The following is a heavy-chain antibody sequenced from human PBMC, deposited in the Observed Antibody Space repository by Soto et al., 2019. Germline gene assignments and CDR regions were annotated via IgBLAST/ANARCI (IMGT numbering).Heavy chain of an antibody. D-gene: IGHD3-3*01. Sequence: QVQLVESGGGVVQPGRSLRLSCAASGFTFSSYAMHWVRQAPGKGLEWVAVISDDGSNKYYADSVKGRFTISRDNSKNTRYLQMNSLRAEDTAVYYCGRLIRFLEWGDAFDIWGQGTMVTVSS. CDR1: GFTFSSYA. CDR2: ISDDGSNK. V-gene: IGHV3-30-3*01. CDR3: GRLIRFLEWGDAFDI. J-gene: IGHJ3*02.